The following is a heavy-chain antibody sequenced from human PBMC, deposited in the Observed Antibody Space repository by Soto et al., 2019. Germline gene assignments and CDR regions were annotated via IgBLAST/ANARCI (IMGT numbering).Heavy chain of an antibody. CDR3: ARCTHGSTTCYGRLDI. CDR1: GYTFTNSG. Sequence: QGQLVQSGAEVKKPGASVKVSCKPSGYTFTNSGMSWVRQAPGPGLEWMGWISGYNGNTNYAQKFQGRVTMTTDTSARPGFLGLRSLRSDDTAVYYCARCTHGSTTCYGRLDIWGQGTMVTVSS. CDR2: ISGYNGNT. J-gene: IGHJ3*02. V-gene: IGHV1-18*01. D-gene: IGHD2-2*01.